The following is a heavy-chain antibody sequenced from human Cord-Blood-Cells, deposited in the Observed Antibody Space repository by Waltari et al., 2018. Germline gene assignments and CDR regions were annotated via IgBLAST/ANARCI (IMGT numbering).Heavy chain of an antibody. Sequence: QVQLVQSGAEVKKPGSSVKVSCKAPGGTFSRSATSWVRQAPGQGREGMGGIIPIFGTANYAQKFQGRVTITADESTSTAYMELSSLRSEDTAVYYCARGKGTGDAFDIWGQGTMVTVSS. CDR3: ARGKGTGDAFDI. CDR2: IIPIFGTA. V-gene: IGHV1-69*01. CDR1: GGTFSRSA. J-gene: IGHJ3*02. D-gene: IGHD7-27*01.